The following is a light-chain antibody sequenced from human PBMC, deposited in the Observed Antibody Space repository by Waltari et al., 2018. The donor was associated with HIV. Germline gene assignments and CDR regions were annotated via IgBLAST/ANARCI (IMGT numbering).Light chain of an antibody. Sequence: QSALTQPPSASGSPGQSVTISCTGTSSDVGGYNYVSWYQQHPGKAPKLMIYEVSKRPSGVPNRFSGSKSGNTASLTVSGLQAEDEADYYCSSYAGSNNKVFGG. CDR1: SSDVGGYNY. CDR3: SSYAGSNNKV. J-gene: IGLJ3*02. V-gene: IGLV2-8*01. CDR2: EVS.